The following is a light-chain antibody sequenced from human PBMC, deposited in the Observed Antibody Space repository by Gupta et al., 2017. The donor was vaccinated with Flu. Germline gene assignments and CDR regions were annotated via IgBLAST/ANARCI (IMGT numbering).Light chain of an antibody. CDR3: CSYANTNTLV. Sequence: PGQSITISCTGTTSDVGSYNFVSWYQQHPGKAPKSMIYEVTKRPSGVSNRFSGSKSGNTASLTISGLQAEDEADYYCCSYANTNTLVFGGGTKLTVL. CDR1: TSDVGSYNF. CDR2: EVT. J-gene: IGLJ3*02. V-gene: IGLV2-23*02.